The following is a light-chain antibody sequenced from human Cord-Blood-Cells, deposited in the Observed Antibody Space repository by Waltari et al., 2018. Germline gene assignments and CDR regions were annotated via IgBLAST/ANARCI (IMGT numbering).Light chain of an antibody. J-gene: IGLJ3*02. Sequence: SYVLTQPPSVSVAPGKTARITCGGKNIGSKSVHWYQQKPGQAPVLVIYYDSDRPSGIPERFSGSNSGNTATLTISRVEAGDEADYYCQVWDSSSDHWVFGGGTKLTVL. CDR1: NIGSKS. CDR2: YDS. CDR3: QVWDSSSDHWV. V-gene: IGLV3-21*04.